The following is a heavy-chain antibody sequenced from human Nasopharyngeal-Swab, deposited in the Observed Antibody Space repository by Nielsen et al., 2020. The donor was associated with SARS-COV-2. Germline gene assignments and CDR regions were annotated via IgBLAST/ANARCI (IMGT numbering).Heavy chain of an antibody. CDR2: ISSSSSYI. Sequence: GESLKISCAASGFTFSSYSMNWVRQAPGKGLEWVSSISSSSSYIYYADSVKGRFTISRDNAKNSLYLQMNSLRAEDTAVYYCARGSYYYDSSGYYDYWGQGILVTVSS. CDR3: ARGSYYYDSSGYYDY. CDR1: GFTFSSYS. J-gene: IGHJ4*02. V-gene: IGHV3-21*01. D-gene: IGHD3-22*01.